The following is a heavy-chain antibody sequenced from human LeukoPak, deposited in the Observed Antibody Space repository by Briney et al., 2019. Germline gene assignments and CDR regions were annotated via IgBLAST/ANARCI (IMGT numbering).Heavy chain of an antibody. J-gene: IGHJ3*02. Sequence: GESLKISCQGSGYNFPIYWIGWVRQMPGQGLEWMGIIYPDDSNTIYGPSFQGQVTISADKSITTAYLQWSSLKASDTAIYYCARQAYGSHFDAFDIWGQGTMVTVSS. CDR3: ARQAYGSHFDAFDI. V-gene: IGHV5-51*01. CDR1: GYNFPIYW. CDR2: IYPDDSNT. D-gene: IGHD3-22*01.